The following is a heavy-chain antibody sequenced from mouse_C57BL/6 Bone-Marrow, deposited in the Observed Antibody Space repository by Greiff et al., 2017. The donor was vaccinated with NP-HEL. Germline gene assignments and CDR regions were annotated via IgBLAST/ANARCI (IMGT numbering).Heavy chain of an antibody. Sequence: VQLQQSDAELVKPGASVKISCKVSGYTFTDHTIHWMKQRPEQGLEWIGYIYPRDGSTKYNEKFKGKATLTADKSSSTAYMQLSSLTSEDSAVYFCARKNKVLQQYLDYWGQGTTLTVSS. CDR2: IYPRDGST. V-gene: IGHV1-78*01. D-gene: IGHD1-1*01. CDR1: GYTFTDHT. J-gene: IGHJ2*01. CDR3: ARKNKVLQQYLDY.